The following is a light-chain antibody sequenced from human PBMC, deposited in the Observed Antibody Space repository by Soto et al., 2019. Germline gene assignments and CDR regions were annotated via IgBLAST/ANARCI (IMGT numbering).Light chain of an antibody. CDR1: SSDVGGYNY. CDR3: CSYAGSVV. CDR2: DVS. V-gene: IGLV2-11*01. J-gene: IGLJ2*01. Sequence: QSVLTQPRSVSGSPGQSVTISCTGTSSDVGGYNYVSWYQQHPGKAPKLMIYDVSKRPSGVPDGFSGSKSGNTASLTISGLQAEDEADYYCCSYAGSVVFGGGTKLTVL.